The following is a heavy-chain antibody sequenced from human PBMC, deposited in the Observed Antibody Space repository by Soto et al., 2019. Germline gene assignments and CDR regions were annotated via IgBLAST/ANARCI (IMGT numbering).Heavy chain of an antibody. CDR3: ASSIAALKNWFDP. CDR2: INPNSGGT. D-gene: IGHD6-6*01. V-gene: IGHV1-2*02. Sequence: ASVKVSCKASGYTFTGYYMHWVRQAPGQGLEWMGWINPNSGGTNYAQKFQGRVTMTRDTSISTAYMELSRLRSDDTAVYYCASSIAALKNWFDPWGQGTLVTVS. CDR1: GYTFTGYY. J-gene: IGHJ5*02.